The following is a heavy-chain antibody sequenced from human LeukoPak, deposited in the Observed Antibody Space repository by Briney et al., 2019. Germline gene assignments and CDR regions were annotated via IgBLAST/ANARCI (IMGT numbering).Heavy chain of an antibody. J-gene: IGHJ5*02. Sequence: SGPTLVNPTQALTLTCTFSGFSLSTSGMCVSWIRQPPGKALEWLARLDWDDDKYYSTSLKTRLTISKDTSKNQVVLTMTNMDPVDTATYYCARIQYYDFWSGYNWFDPWGQGTLVTVSS. CDR3: ARIQYYDFWSGYNWFDP. D-gene: IGHD3-3*01. CDR2: LDWDDDK. CDR1: GFSLSTSGMC. V-gene: IGHV2-70*11.